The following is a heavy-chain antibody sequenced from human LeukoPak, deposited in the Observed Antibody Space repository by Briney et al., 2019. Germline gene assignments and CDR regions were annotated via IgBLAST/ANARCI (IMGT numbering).Heavy chain of an antibody. D-gene: IGHD1-20*01. CDR1: AGSIISGDYY. V-gene: IGHV4-30-4*08. CDR2: IYYSGST. J-gene: IGHJ4*02. CDR3: ARVEYNWNDEGFDY. Sequence: SETLSLTCTVSAGSIISGDYYWSWIRQPPGKGLEWIGYIYYSGSTYYNPSLKSRVTISVDTSKNQFSLKLSSMTAADTAVYYCARVEYNWNDEGFDYWGQGTLVTVSS.